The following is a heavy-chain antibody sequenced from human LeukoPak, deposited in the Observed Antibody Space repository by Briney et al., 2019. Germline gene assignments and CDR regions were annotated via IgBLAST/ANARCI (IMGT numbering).Heavy chain of an antibody. CDR2: INLDGSEK. Sequence: GGSLRLSCTASGFTLSRNWMSWVRQAPGKGLEWVANINLDGSEKYYADSVKGRFTISRDNAKSSLYLQMNSLRAEDTAVYYCARDNGYSYGFSVYYYGMDVWGQGTTVTVSS. D-gene: IGHD5-18*01. CDR1: GFTLSRNW. CDR3: ARDNGYSYGFSVYYYGMDV. J-gene: IGHJ6*02. V-gene: IGHV3-7*01.